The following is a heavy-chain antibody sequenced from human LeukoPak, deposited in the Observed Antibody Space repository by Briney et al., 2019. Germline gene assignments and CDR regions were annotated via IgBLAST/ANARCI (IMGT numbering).Heavy chain of an antibody. CDR2: ISYDGSNK. V-gene: IGHV3-30*18. Sequence: GRSLRLSCAASRFTFSSYGMHWVRQAPGKGLEWVAVISYDGSNKYYADSVKGRFTISRVNSKNTLYLQMNSLRAEDTAVYYCAKAAMYYDSSGYYSGGYYFDYWGQGTLVTVSS. CDR3: AKAAMYYDSSGYYSGGYYFDY. D-gene: IGHD3-22*01. J-gene: IGHJ4*02. CDR1: RFTFSSYG.